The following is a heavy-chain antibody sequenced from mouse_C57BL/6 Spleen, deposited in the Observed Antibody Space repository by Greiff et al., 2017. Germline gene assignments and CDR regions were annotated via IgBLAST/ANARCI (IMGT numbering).Heavy chain of an antibody. CDR3: TRGGTTGDYAMDY. CDR2: IDPETGGT. V-gene: IGHV1-15*01. J-gene: IGHJ4*01. D-gene: IGHD1-1*01. CDR1: GYTFTDYE. Sequence: VKLVESGAELVRPGASVTLSCKASGYTFTDYEMHWVKQTPVHGLEWIGAIDPETGGTAYNQKFKGKAILTADKSSSTAYMELRSLTSEDSAVYYCTRGGTTGDYAMDYWGQGTSVTVSS.